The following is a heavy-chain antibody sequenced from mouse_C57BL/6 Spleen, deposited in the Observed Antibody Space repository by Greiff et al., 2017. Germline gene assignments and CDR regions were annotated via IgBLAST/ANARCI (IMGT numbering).Heavy chain of an antibody. V-gene: IGHV7-1*01. CDR2: SRNKANDYTT. D-gene: IGHD2-4*01. CDR3: ARDADDSYFDY. Sequence: EVNVVESGGGLVQSGRSLRLSCATSGFTFSDFYMEWVRQAPGKGLEWIAASRNKANDYTTEYSASVKGRFIVSRDTSQSILYLQMNALRAEDTAIYYCARDADDSYFDYWGQGTTLTVSS. J-gene: IGHJ2*01. CDR1: GFTFSDFY.